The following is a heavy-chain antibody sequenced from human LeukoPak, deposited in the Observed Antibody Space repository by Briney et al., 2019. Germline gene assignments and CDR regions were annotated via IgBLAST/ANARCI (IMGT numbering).Heavy chain of an antibody. J-gene: IGHJ5*02. CDR2: VHISGNT. V-gene: IGHV4-4*07. CDR3: ARGARYSRIWHNSPPPTNWFDP. D-gene: IGHD6-13*01. Sequence: PSETPSLTCNGTGESSRTYYWNWIRQPVGKKLEWMGRVHISGNTNYNPSLQSRVTMSVDTSKNQFSLKMSSVTAADTAVYYCARGARYSRIWHNSPPPTNWFDPWGQGTLVTVSS. CDR1: GESSRTYY.